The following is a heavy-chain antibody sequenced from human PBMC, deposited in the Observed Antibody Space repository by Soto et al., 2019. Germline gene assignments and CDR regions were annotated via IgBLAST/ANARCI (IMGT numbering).Heavy chain of an antibody. Sequence: PSETLSLTCSVSGGSINSGCHYWSWIRQHPGKGLEWIGHIYKTGSNDFNPSLQDRLTISIYTNKNQFSLSPRSVTDAAASYYYCARDRIQFSVDVWGQGTTVTVSS. CDR1: GGSINSGCHY. V-gene: IGHV4-31*03. D-gene: IGHD5-18*01. CDR2: IYKTGSN. CDR3: ARDRIQFSVDV. J-gene: IGHJ6*02.